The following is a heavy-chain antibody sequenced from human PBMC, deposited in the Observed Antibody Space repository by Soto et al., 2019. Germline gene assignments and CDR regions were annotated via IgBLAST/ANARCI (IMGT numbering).Heavy chain of an antibody. Sequence: ASVMVSCKASGYTFTGYYMYWVRQAPGQGLEWMGWINPNSRGTNYAQKFQGRVTMTRDTSISTAYMELSRLRSDDTAVYYCARDRADYDFWSGSHLRYFDYWGQGTLVTVSS. CDR3: ARDRADYDFWSGSHLRYFDY. J-gene: IGHJ4*02. D-gene: IGHD3-3*01. CDR2: INPNSRGT. CDR1: GYTFTGYY. V-gene: IGHV1-2*02.